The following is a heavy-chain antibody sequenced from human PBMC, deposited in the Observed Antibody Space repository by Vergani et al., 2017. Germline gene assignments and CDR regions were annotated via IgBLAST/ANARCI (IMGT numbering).Heavy chain of an antibody. CDR1: GGSFSTGGQS. J-gene: IGHJ5*02. CDR3: AGDSGGYVWGSYEAWFDP. D-gene: IGHD3-16*01. CDR2: IYTSGAT. Sequence: QVQLQESGPGLVKPSQTLSLTCTVSGGSFSTGGQSWTWLRQSAGKGLEWIGRIYTSGATNYNPSLRSRALMSVDTSKNQFSLKLSSVTAADTAVYYCAGDSGGYVWGSYEAWFDPWGQGTLVTVSS. V-gene: IGHV4-61*02.